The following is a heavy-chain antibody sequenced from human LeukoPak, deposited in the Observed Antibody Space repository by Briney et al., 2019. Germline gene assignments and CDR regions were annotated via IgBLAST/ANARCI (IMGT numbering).Heavy chain of an antibody. V-gene: IGHV3-9*01. CDR3: VKMGDPPPTDDY. CDR1: GFSFNDYA. J-gene: IGHJ4*02. Sequence: GGSLRLSCAASGFSFNDYAMHWVRQAPGKGLEWVSGISWNSGNIGYADSVKGRFTISRDNAKNSLYLQMNSLRADDTALYYCVKMGDPPPTDDYRGQGTLVTVSS. D-gene: IGHD3-16*01. CDR2: ISWNSGNI.